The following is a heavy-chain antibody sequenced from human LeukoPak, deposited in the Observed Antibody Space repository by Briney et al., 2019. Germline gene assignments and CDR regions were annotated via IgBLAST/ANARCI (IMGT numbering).Heavy chain of an antibody. D-gene: IGHD5-18*01. CDR1: GGSISSYY. CDR2: IYYSGRT. Sequence: SETLSLTCTVSGGSISSYYWGWIRQPPGKGLEWIGSIYYSGRTYYNPPLKSRVSISEDTSKNQFSLKLSSVTAADTAVYYCARHRTAINRYGPYDAFDIWGQGTIVTVSS. V-gene: IGHV4-39*01. J-gene: IGHJ3*02. CDR3: ARHRTAINRYGPYDAFDI.